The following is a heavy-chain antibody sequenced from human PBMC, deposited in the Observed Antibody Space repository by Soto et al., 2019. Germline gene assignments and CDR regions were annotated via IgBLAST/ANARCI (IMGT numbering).Heavy chain of an antibody. CDR3: ARIGLAAAGILIDY. D-gene: IGHD6-13*01. V-gene: IGHV2-26*01. J-gene: IGHJ4*02. Sequence: GSGPTLVNPTETLTLTCTVSGFSLSNARMGVSWIRQPPGKALEWLAHIFSNDEKSYSTSLKSRLTISKDTSKSQVVLTMTNMDPVDTATYYCARIGLAAAGILIDYWGQGTLVTVSS. CDR1: GFSLSNARMG. CDR2: IFSNDEK.